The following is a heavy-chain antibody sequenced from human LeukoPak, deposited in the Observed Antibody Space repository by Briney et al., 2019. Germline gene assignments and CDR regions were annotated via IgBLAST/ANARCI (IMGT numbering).Heavy chain of an antibody. D-gene: IGHD5-18*01. Sequence: ASVKVSCKASGYTFTNYYIHWVRQAPGQGLEWMGLINPSGGSTNYAQKFQGRVTMTRDTSTSTAYMELRSLRSDDTAVYYCARNTAIMDYWGQGTLVTVSS. J-gene: IGHJ4*02. CDR2: INPSGGST. CDR3: ARNTAIMDY. V-gene: IGHV1-46*01. CDR1: GYTFTNYY.